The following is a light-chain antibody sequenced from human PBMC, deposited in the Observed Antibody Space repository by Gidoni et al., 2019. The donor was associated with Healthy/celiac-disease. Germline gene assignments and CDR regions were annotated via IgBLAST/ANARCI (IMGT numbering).Light chain of an antibody. J-gene: IGKJ3*01. CDR3: QQRSNWPGT. CDR2: DAS. V-gene: IGKV3-11*01. CDR1: QSVSSY. Sequence: EIVLTQSPATLSLSPGESATLSCRASQSVSSYLAWYQQKPGQAPRLLIYDASNRATGIPARFSGSGSGTDFTLTISSLEPEDFAVYYCQQRSNWPGTFGPVTKVDIK.